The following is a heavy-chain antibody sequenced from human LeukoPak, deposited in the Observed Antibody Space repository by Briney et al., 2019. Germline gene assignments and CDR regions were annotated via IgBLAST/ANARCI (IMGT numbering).Heavy chain of an antibody. Sequence: PGGSLRLSCAASGFTFSSYSMNWVRQAPGKGLEWVSCISSSGSTIYYADSVKGRFTISRDDAKNSMYLQMNSLRDEDTAVYYCARDRYGANSPFDYWGQGTLVTVSS. CDR1: GFTFSSYS. D-gene: IGHD4-23*01. CDR3: ARDRYGANSPFDY. V-gene: IGHV3-48*02. J-gene: IGHJ4*02. CDR2: ISSSGSTI.